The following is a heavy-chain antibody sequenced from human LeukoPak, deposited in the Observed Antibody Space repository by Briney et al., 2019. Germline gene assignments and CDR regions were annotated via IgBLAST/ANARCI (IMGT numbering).Heavy chain of an antibody. CDR3: AREGTIDYYGSGSPFDY. D-gene: IGHD3-10*01. CDR1: GFTFSSYA. V-gene: IGHV3-30-3*01. Sequence: GRSLRLSCAASGFTFSSYAMHWVRQAPGKGLEWVAVISYDGSNKYYADSVKGRFTISRDSSKNTLYLQMNSLRAEDTAVHYCAREGTIDYYGSGSPFDYWGQGTLVTVSS. J-gene: IGHJ4*02. CDR2: ISYDGSNK.